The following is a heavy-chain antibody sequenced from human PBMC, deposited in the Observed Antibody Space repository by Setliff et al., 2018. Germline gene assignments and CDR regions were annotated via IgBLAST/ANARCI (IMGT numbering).Heavy chain of an antibody. Sequence: SETLSLTCTVYGGSFSNYYWGWIRQSPGKGLEWSGEINDSGTTNYSPSLKSRVTISLDASTNQFSLKLRSVSAADTAVYYCRYWSGYYNNDYWGQGTLVTVSS. CDR2: INDSGTT. CDR3: RYWSGYYNNDY. J-gene: IGHJ4*02. V-gene: IGHV4-34*01. CDR1: GGSFSNYY. D-gene: IGHD3-3*01.